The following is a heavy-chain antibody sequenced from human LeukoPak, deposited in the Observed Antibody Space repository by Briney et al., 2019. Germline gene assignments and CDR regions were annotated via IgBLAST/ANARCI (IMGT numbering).Heavy chain of an antibody. Sequence: EASVKVSCKVSGYTLTELSMHWVRQAPGKGLEWMGGFDPEDGETIYAQKFQGRVTMTEDTSTDTAYMELSSLRSEDTAVYYCATDIVVVVAAYAFDIWGQGTMVTVSS. CDR1: GYTLTELS. J-gene: IGHJ3*02. D-gene: IGHD2-15*01. CDR3: ATDIVVVVAAYAFDI. CDR2: FDPEDGET. V-gene: IGHV1-24*01.